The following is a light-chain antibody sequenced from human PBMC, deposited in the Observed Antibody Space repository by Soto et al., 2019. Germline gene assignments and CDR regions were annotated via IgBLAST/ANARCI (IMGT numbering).Light chain of an antibody. J-gene: IGKJ1*01. CDR1: QSVSYY. Sequence: IVLTQSPATVSLSPVERASLSFRASQSVSYYLAWYQQKPGQAPRLLIYGASSRATGIPDRFSDSGSGTDFTLTISRLEPEDFAVYYCQQYGSSPRTFGQGTKVDIK. CDR2: GAS. CDR3: QQYGSSPRT. V-gene: IGKV3-20*01.